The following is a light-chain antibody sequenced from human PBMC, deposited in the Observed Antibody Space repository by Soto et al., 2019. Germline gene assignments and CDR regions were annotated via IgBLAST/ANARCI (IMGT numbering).Light chain of an antibody. CDR3: QQSSTTPPT. J-gene: IGKJ1*01. CDR2: ATS. V-gene: IGKV1-39*01. Sequence: DIQMTQSPSSLSASVGDRVTITCRASQSISSSYLNWYQQKPGKAPNLLIYATSSPQSGVPSRFSGSGSGTDFTLTISSLQPEDFATYYCQQSSTTPPTFGQGTKVEIK. CDR1: QSISSSY.